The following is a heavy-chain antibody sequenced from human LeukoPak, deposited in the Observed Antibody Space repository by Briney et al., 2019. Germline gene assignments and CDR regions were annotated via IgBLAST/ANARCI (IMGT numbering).Heavy chain of an antibody. CDR3: AGDCGGDCYVGY. Sequence: SCKASGYTFSSYGMSWVRQAPGKGLEWVSAISGSGGSTYYADSVKGRFTISRDNSKNTLYLQMNSLRAEDTAVYYCAGDCGGDCYVGYWGQGTLVTVSS. D-gene: IGHD2-21*02. J-gene: IGHJ4*02. CDR2: ISGSGGST. CDR1: GYTFSSYG. V-gene: IGHV3-23*01.